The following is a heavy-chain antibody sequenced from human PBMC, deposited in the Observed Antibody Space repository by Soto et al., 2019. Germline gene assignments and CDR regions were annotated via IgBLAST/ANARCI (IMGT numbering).Heavy chain of an antibody. Sequence: SVKVSCKASGGTFSSYAISWVRQAPGQGLEWMGGIIPIFGTANYAQKFQGRVTITADESTSTAYMELSSLRSEDTAVYYCAQSGYSSGNYYYFCMDVRGEGPTVTV. CDR1: GGTFSSYA. D-gene: IGHD6-19*01. V-gene: IGHV1-69*13. CDR3: AQSGYSSGNYYYFCMDV. CDR2: IIPIFGTA. J-gene: IGHJ6*02.